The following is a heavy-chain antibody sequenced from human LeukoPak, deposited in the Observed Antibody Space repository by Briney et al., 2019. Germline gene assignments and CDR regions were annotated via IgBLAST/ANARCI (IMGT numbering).Heavy chain of an antibody. Sequence: PSETLSLTCTVSGGSFSSGGYYWSWIRQHPGKGLEWIGYIYYSGSTYYNPSLKSRVTISVDTSKNQFSLKPSSVTAADTAVYYCAREWGVTIFGVVITGAFDIWGQGTMVTVSS. CDR2: IYYSGST. D-gene: IGHD3-3*01. J-gene: IGHJ3*02. CDR3: AREWGVTIFGVVITGAFDI. CDR1: GGSFSSGGYY. V-gene: IGHV4-31*03.